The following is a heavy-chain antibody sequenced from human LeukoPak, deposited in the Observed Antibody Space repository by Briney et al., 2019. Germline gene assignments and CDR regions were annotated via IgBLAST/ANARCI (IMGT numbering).Heavy chain of an antibody. V-gene: IGHV4-34*01. CDR1: GFTFSSYE. J-gene: IGHJ6*03. D-gene: IGHD5-12*01. Sequence: GSLRLSCAASGFTFSSYEMNWVRQAPGKGLEWIGEINHSGSTNYNPSLKSRVTISVDTSKNQFSLKLSSVTAADTAVYYCARGHVDIVAHYYYYYMDVWGKGTTVTVSS. CDR3: ARGHVDIVAHYYYYYMDV. CDR2: INHSGST.